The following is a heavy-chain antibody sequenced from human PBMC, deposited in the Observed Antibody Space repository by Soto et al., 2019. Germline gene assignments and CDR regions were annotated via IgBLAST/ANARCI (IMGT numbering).Heavy chain of an antibody. CDR3: AGAESRYGYCFDY. V-gene: IGHV3-21*01. Sequence: EAQLVESGGGLVKPGGSLRLSCAGSGFTFSSDSMNWVRQAPGKGLEWVSSISSSGDDIHYADSVKGRFTISRDNANKLLYLQMNSLRAEDTAVYYCAGAESRYGYCFDYWGQGTLVTVSS. CDR1: GFTFSSDS. CDR2: ISSSGDDI. J-gene: IGHJ4*02. D-gene: IGHD3-22*01.